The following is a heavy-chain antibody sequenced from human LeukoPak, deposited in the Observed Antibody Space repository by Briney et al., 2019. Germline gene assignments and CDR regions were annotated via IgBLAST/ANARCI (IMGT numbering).Heavy chain of an antibody. J-gene: IGHJ5*02. D-gene: IGHD5-18*01. CDR2: IYYTGST. CDR3: ARHRGYSYGSSWFDP. CDR1: GGSINSYY. V-gene: IGHV4-59*08. Sequence: PSETLSLTCTVSGGSINSYYWSWIRQPPGKGLEWIGYIYYTGSTNYNPSLKSRVTISVDTSKNQFSLKLSSVTAADTAVYYCARHRGYSYGSSWFDPWGQGTLVTVSS.